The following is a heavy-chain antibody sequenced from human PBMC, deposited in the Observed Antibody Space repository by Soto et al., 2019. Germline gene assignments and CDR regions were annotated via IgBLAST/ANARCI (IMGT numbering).Heavy chain of an antibody. CDR3: ARDSPIAAAGKDYYYGMDV. D-gene: IGHD6-13*01. Sequence: EVQLVESGGGLVQPGGSLRLSCAASGFTVSSNYMSWVRQAPGKGLEWVSVIYSGGSTYYADSVKGRFTISRHNSKNTLYLQMNSLRAEDTAVYYCARDSPIAAAGKDYYYGMDVWGQGTTVTVSS. CDR2: IYSGGST. V-gene: IGHV3-53*04. J-gene: IGHJ6*02. CDR1: GFTVSSNY.